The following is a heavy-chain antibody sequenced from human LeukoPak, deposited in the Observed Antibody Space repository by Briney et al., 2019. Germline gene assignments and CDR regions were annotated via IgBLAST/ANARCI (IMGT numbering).Heavy chain of an antibody. V-gene: IGHV1-2*02. CDR1: GYTFTGYY. CDR2: INPNSGGT. D-gene: IGHD5-12*01. CDR3: ARFFSGYDSGWFDP. Sequence: ASVKVSCKASGYTFTGYYMHWVRQAPGQGLEWMGWINPNSGGTNYAQKFQGRVTMTRDTSISTAYMELSRLRSDDTAVYYCARFFSGYDSGWFDPWGQGTLVTVSS. J-gene: IGHJ5*02.